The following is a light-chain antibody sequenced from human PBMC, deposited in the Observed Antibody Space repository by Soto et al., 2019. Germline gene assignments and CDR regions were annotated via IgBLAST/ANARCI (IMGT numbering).Light chain of an antibody. V-gene: IGKV3-11*01. Sequence: EIVLTQSPATLSLSPGERATLSCRASQSVSSYLAWYQQKLGQAPRLLIYDASNRATGIPARFSGSGSGTDFPLTIGSLEPEDFAVYYCQQRRNWPITFGQGTRLEIK. CDR1: QSVSSY. CDR3: QQRRNWPIT. J-gene: IGKJ5*01. CDR2: DAS.